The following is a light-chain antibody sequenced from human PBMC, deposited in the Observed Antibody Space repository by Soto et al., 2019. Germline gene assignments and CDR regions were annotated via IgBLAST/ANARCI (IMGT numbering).Light chain of an antibody. CDR2: EDK. CDR1: SGSIASNY. V-gene: IGLV6-57*04. Sequence: NFMLTQTHSVSESPGKTVTISCTRSSGSIASNYVQWYRQRPGSAPTTVIYEDKQRPSGVPDRFSGSIDSSSNSASLTISGLKTEDEAEYYFQSYYSGFSVFGTGTKLTVL. CDR3: QSYYSGFSV. J-gene: IGLJ1*01.